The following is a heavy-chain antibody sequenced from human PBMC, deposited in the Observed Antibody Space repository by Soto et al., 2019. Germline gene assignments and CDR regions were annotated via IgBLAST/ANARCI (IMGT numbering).Heavy chain of an antibody. CDR1: GFTFSNYA. CDR2: ISGGAT. Sequence: EVQLLESGGGLVQPGGSLRLSCAASGFTFSNYAMTWVRQAPGKGLEWVSAISGGATYYADSVKGRFSISRDESKNTLYLQMNSLRPEDTAVYYCATDGYGDRLNWFDPWGQGTLVTASS. CDR3: ATDGYGDRLNWFDP. D-gene: IGHD4-17*01. V-gene: IGHV3-23*01. J-gene: IGHJ5*02.